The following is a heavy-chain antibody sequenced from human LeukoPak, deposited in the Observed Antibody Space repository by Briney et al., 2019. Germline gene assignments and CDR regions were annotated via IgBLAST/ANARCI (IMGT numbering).Heavy chain of an antibody. Sequence: SETLSLTCTVSGGSISSGSYYWSWIRQPAGKGLEWIGRIYTSGSTNYNPSLKSRVTISVDTSKNQFSLKLSSVTAADTAVYYCAREVDSSGCSDYWGQGTLVTVSS. CDR1: GGSISSGSYY. J-gene: IGHJ4*02. CDR2: IYTSGST. V-gene: IGHV4-61*02. CDR3: AREVDSSGCSDY. D-gene: IGHD3-22*01.